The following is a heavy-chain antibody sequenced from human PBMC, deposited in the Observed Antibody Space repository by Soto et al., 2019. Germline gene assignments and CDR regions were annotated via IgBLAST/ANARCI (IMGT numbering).Heavy chain of an antibody. J-gene: IGHJ4*02. Sequence: SETLSLTCAVYGGSFSGYYWSWIRQPPGKGLEWIGYIYYSGSTNHNPSLKSRVTISKDTSKNQFSLKLSSVTAADTAVFYCAVGSSGFYYIYWGQGIQVTVSS. D-gene: IGHD1-26*01. CDR3: AVGSSGFYYIY. V-gene: IGHV4-59*08. CDR2: IYYSGST. CDR1: GGSFSGYY.